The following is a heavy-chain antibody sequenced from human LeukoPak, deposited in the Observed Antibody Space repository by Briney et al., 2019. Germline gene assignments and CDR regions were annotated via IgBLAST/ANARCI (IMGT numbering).Heavy chain of an antibody. D-gene: IGHD6-13*01. CDR1: GGSISSYY. CDR3: ARVQQQLPYYYYYMDV. J-gene: IGHJ6*03. V-gene: IGHV4-59*01. CDR2: IYYSGST. Sequence: SETLSLTCTVSGGSISSYYWSWIRQPPGKGLEWIGYIYYSGSTNYNPSLKSRVTISVDTSKNQFSLKLSSVTAADTAVYYCARVQQQLPYYYYYMDVWGKGTTVTVSS.